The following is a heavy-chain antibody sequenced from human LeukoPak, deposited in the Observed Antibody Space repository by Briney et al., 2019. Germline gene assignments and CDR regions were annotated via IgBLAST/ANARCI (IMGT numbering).Heavy chain of an antibody. CDR1: GGSISSYY. J-gene: IGHJ3*01. CDR3: AREGAFDF. CDR2: IQYSGRT. V-gene: IGHV4-59*01. Sequence: SETLSLTCTVSGGSISSYYWSWIRQPAGKGLEWIGYIQYSGRTNYNPSLKSRVTISLDTSKSQFSLKLSSVTAADTAVYYCAREGAFDFWGQGTMVTVSS.